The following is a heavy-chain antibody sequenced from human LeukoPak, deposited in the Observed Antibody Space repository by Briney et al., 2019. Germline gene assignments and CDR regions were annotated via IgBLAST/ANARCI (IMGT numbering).Heavy chain of an antibody. D-gene: IGHD2-2*01. CDR1: GGTFSSYA. Sequence: SVKVSCKASGGTFSSYAISWVRQAPGQGLEWMGGIIPIFGTANYAQKFQGRVTITADKPTSTAYMELSSLRSEDTAVYYCARMSGNVVVPAGTLGYYYYYGMDVWGKGTTVTVSS. CDR3: ARMSGNVVVPAGTLGYYYYYGMDV. V-gene: IGHV1-69*06. J-gene: IGHJ6*04. CDR2: IIPIFGTA.